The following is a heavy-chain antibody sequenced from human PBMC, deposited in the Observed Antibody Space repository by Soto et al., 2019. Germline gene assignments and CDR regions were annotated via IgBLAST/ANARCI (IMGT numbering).Heavy chain of an antibody. J-gene: IGHJ5*02. CDR1: GDSIRSSSYY. V-gene: IGHV4-39*01. CDR2: MFYSGTT. CDR3: VRHSPPIVLLEGATNHWFDP. Sequence: QLQLQESGPGLVKPSETLSLMCAVSGDSIRSSSYYWGWIRQSPGQGLEWIGSMFYSGTTYNNPSLKRRVTISVETYKTQSSLNLSSVAAADTSVYYCVRHSPPIVLLEGATNHWFDPWGQGTLVTVSS. D-gene: IGHD2-15*01.